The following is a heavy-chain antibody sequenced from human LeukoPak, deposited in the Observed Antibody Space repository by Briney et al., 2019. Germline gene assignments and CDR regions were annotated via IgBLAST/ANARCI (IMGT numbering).Heavy chain of an antibody. J-gene: IGHJ1*01. V-gene: IGHV1-3*01. CDR3: ARCIAVAGTGCRGFQH. D-gene: IGHD6-19*01. CDR2: INAGNGNT. CDR1: GYTLTELS. Sequence: GASVKVSCKVSGYTLTELSMHWVRQAPGQRLEWMGWINAGNGNTKYSQKFQGRVTITRDTSASTAYMELSSLRSEDTAVYYCARCIAVAGTGCRGFQHWGQGTLVTVSS.